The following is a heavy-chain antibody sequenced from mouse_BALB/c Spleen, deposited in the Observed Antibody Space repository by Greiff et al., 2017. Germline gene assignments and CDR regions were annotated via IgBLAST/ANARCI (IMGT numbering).Heavy chain of an antibody. D-gene: IGHD1-2*01. CDR1: GYAFSSYW. Sequence: VQLVESGAELVRPGSSVKISCKASGYAFSSYWMNWVKQRPGQGLEWIGQIYPGDGDTNYNEKFKGKATLTADKSSSTAYMQLSSLTSDDSAVYFCAREGSLLVTYYFDYWGQGTTLTVSS. J-gene: IGHJ2*01. V-gene: IGHV1-80*01. CDR2: IYPGDGDT. CDR3: AREGSLLVTYYFDY.